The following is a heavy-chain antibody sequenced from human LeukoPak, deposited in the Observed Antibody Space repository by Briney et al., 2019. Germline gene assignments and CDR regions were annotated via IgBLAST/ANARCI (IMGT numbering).Heavy chain of an antibody. V-gene: IGHV1-8*01. CDR2: MNPNSGNT. Sequence: GASMKVSCKASGYTFTSYDINWVRQATGQGLEWMGWMNPNSGNTGYAQKFQGRVTMTRNTSISTAYMELSSLRSEDTAVYYCAREGVGDDYYYYYMDVWGKGTTVTVSS. D-gene: IGHD1-26*01. CDR3: AREGVGDDYYYYYMDV. CDR1: GYTFTSYD. J-gene: IGHJ6*03.